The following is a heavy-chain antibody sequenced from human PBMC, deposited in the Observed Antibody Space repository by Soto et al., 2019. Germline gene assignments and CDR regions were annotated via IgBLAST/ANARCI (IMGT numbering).Heavy chain of an antibody. CDR3: AREVGIAAAGSGSPIYYSYGMDV. CDR2: TYYRSKWYN. J-gene: IGHJ6*02. V-gene: IGHV6-1*01. D-gene: IGHD6-13*01. Sequence: SQTLSLTCAISGDSVSSNSAAWNWIRQSPSRGLEWLGRTYYRSKWYNDYAVSVKSRITINPDTSKNQFSLQLNSVTPEDTAVYYCAREVGIAAAGSGSPIYYSYGMDVWGQGTTVTVSS. CDR1: GDSVSSNSAA.